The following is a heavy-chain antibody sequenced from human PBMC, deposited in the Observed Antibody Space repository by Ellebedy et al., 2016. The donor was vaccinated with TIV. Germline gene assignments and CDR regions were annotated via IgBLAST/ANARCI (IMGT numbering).Heavy chain of an antibody. CDR2: IGSKGYGGTT. J-gene: IGHJ6*02. D-gene: IGHD1-7*01. Sequence: GGSLRLXCTASEFTFGDFAISWVRQAPGKGLEWVGFIGSKGYGGTTQYAASVKGRFTISRDDSKSIAYLQMNSLKTEDTALYYCTREAANWNYPYYYYNGMDVWGQGTTVTVSS. CDR1: EFTFGDFA. V-gene: IGHV3-49*04. CDR3: TREAANWNYPYYYYNGMDV.